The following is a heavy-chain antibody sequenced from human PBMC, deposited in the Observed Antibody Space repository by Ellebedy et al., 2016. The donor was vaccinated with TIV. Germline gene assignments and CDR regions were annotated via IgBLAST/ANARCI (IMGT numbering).Heavy chain of an antibody. CDR3: ARVYDWKYEEYYFDY. J-gene: IGHJ4*02. V-gene: IGHV3-48*02. CDR2: ISSRSSNI. D-gene: IGHD1-7*01. Sequence: GESLKISCAASGFTFRTYSMNWVRQAPGRGLEWVSYISSRSSNIYYTDSVMGRFTISRDNAKNSLYLQMNSLRDEDTAVYYCARVYDWKYEEYYFDYWGQGTLVTVSS. CDR1: GFTFRTYS.